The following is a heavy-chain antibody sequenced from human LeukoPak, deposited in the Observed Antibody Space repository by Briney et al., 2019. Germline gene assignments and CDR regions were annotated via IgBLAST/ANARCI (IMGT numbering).Heavy chain of an antibody. CDR3: AKGGIAAAAPDY. Sequence: GGSLRLSCAASGFTFSSYGMHWVRQAPGKGLEWVAVISYDGSNKYYADSVKCRFTISRDNSKNTLYLQMNSLRAEDTAVYYCAKGGIAAAAPDYWGQGTLVTVSS. V-gene: IGHV3-30*18. D-gene: IGHD6-13*01. CDR2: ISYDGSNK. CDR1: GFTFSSYG. J-gene: IGHJ4*02.